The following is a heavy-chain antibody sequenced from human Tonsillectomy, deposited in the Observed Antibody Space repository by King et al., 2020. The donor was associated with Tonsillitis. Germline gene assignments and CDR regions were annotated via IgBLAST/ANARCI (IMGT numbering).Heavy chain of an antibody. CDR1: GDSFTNYW. CDR3: ARHRTASRLVDPLYV. Sequence: QLVQSGAEVKKPGESLKISCKGSGDSFTNYWIGWVRQMPGKGLEWMGIIYPGDSDTRYNPSFQGQVTISADKSISTAYLQWNSLKASDTATYYCARHRTASRLVDPLYVWGKGTTVTVSS. D-gene: IGHD1-26*01. CDR2: IYPGDSDT. V-gene: IGHV5-51*01. J-gene: IGHJ6*04.